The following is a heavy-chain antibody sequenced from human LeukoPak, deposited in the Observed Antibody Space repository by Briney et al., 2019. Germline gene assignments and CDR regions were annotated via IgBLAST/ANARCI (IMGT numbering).Heavy chain of an antibody. Sequence: SETLSLTCTVSGGSISSSSYYWGWIRQPPGKGLEWIGSIYYSGSTYYNPSLKSRVTISVDTSKNQFSLKLSSVTAADTAVYYCVRVRVGAPRGIDYWGQGTLVTVSS. CDR2: IYYSGST. V-gene: IGHV4-39*01. D-gene: IGHD1-26*01. CDR3: VRVRVGAPRGIDY. J-gene: IGHJ4*02. CDR1: GGSISSSSYY.